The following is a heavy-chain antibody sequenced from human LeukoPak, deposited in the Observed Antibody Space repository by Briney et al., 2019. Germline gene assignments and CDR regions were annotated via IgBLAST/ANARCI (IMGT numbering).Heavy chain of an antibody. V-gene: IGHV3-23*01. J-gene: IGHJ4*02. Sequence: GGSLRLSCAASGFAFSSYAMSWVRQAPGQGLEWVSAISGSGGSTYYADSVKGRFTISRDNSKNTLYLQMNSLRAEDTAVYYCAKDYCGGDCYYSDYWGQGTLVTVSS. CDR2: ISGSGGST. D-gene: IGHD2-21*02. CDR1: GFAFSSYA. CDR3: AKDYCGGDCYYSDY.